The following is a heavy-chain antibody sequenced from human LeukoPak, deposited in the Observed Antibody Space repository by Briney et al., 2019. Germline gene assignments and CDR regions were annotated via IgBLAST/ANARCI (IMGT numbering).Heavy chain of an antibody. V-gene: IGHV3-48*03. D-gene: IGHD3-16*01. CDR3: ARDRLGLPFAFDI. J-gene: IGHJ3*02. Sequence: GGSLRLSCAASGFTFSSYEMNWVPQAPGRGLEWVSYISSSGSTIYYADSVKGRFTISRDNAKNSLYLQMNSLRAEDTAVYYCARDRLGLPFAFDIWGQGTMVTVSS. CDR2: ISSSGSTI. CDR1: GFTFSSYE.